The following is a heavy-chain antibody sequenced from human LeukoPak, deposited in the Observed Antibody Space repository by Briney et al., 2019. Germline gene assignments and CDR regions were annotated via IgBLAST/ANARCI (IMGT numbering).Heavy chain of an antibody. V-gene: IGHV3-33*01. D-gene: IGHD2-2*01. J-gene: IGHJ3*02. Sequence: GGSLRLSCAASGFTFSSYGMHWVRQAPGKGLEWVAVIWYDGSNKYYADSVKGRFTISRDNSKNTLYLQMNSLRAEDTAVYYCARDWGGYNIVVVPARPKGAFDIWGQGTMITVSS. CDR1: GFTFSSYG. CDR3: ARDWGGYNIVVVPARPKGAFDI. CDR2: IWYDGSNK.